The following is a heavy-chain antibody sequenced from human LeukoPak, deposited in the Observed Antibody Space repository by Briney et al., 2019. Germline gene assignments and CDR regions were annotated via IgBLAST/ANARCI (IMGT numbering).Heavy chain of an antibody. Sequence: SETLSLTCTVSGGSISSYYWSWIRQPPGKGLEWIGYIYYSGSTNYNPSLKSRVTISVDTSKNQFSLKLSSVTAADTAVYYCARGLYDILTGYYTKGNWFDPWGQGTLVTVSS. V-gene: IGHV4-59*01. J-gene: IGHJ5*02. D-gene: IGHD3-9*01. CDR2: IYYSGST. CDR1: GGSISSYY. CDR3: ARGLYDILTGYYTKGNWFDP.